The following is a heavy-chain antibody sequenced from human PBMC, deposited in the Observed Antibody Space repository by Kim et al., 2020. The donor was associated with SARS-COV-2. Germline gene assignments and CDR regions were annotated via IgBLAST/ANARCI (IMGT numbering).Heavy chain of an antibody. Sequence: ASVKVSCKASGYTFTSYAMNWVRQAPGQGLEWMGWINTNTGNPTYAQGFTGRFVFSLDTSVSTAYLQISSLKAEDTAVYYCARSPSSSWQSPLGIDYWGQGTLVTVSS. D-gene: IGHD6-13*01. CDR2: INTNTGNP. V-gene: IGHV7-4-1*02. CDR3: ARSPSSSWQSPLGIDY. CDR1: GYTFTSYA. J-gene: IGHJ4*02.